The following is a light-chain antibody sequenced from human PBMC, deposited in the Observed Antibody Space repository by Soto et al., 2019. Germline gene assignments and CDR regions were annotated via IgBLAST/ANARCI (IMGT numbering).Light chain of an antibody. CDR3: QQYFLWPPWT. V-gene: IGKV3-15*01. J-gene: IGKJ1*01. Sequence: STDTLSASGEEGATLSCSASQSVSTDLAWYQQKPGQAPRLLIYGASSRAIGVPVWFSGSGSGPVFTFTISSLQSEESAIGYCQQYFLWPPWTFGLGTKVEIK. CDR1: QSVSTD. CDR2: GAS.